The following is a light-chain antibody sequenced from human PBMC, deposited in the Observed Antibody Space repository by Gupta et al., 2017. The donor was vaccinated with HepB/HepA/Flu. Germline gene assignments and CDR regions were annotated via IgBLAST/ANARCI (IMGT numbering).Light chain of an antibody. J-gene: IGKJ3*01. CDR1: HSLVDSDGITY. CDR3: GQTTHWPPHT. CDR2: QVS. Sequence: DVVMTQFPLSLPVTLGQPASICCRSSHSLVDSDGITYLNWFQQRPGQSPRRLIYQVSNRDAGVPDRFSGSGLGNDYTLKISSGEAEDVGIYFCGQTTHWPPHTFGHGTKVDI. V-gene: IGKV2-30*01.